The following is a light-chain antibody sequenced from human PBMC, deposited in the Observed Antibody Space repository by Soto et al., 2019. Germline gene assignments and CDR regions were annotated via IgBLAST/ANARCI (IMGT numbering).Light chain of an antibody. CDR2: GTS. J-gene: IGKJ1*01. CDR1: QSVDSN. CDR3: QQYKNWPWT. V-gene: IGKV3-15*01. Sequence: EIVMTQSPDTLSVSPGERVTLSCRASQSVDSNLAWYQQKPGQAPRLLIYGTSTRATGVPASLGGSGSGTEFTLTFSSLQSEDFAVYYCQQYKNWPWTFGQGTKVDIK.